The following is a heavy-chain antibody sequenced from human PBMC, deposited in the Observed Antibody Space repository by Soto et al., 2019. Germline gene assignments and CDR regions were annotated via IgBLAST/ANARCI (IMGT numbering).Heavy chain of an antibody. J-gene: IGHJ6*02. D-gene: IGHD1-26*01. CDR2: TYYRSKWYN. V-gene: IGHV6-1*01. CDR1: GDSVSSNSAA. Sequence: SQTLSLTCAISGDSVSSNSAAWNWIRQSPSRGLEWLGRTYYRSKWYNDYAVSVKSRITINPDTSKNQFSLQLNSVTPEDTAVYYCARDRSEVGATISYYYYGMDVWGQGTTVTVSS. CDR3: ARDRSEVGATISYYYYGMDV.